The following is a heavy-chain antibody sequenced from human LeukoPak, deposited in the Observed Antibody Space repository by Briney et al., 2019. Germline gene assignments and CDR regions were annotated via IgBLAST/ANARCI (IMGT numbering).Heavy chain of an antibody. D-gene: IGHD1-14*01. CDR2: IHRSGSP. J-gene: IGHJ4*02. CDR3: AREILVGFNPGAY. V-gene: IGHV4-4*02. CDR1: LDSTTSNF. Sequence: PSETLSLTCTVSLDSTTSNFWSWVRQPPGKGLEWIGEIHRSGSPNYNPSLQSRVTVSIDRSRNQIVLELSSVTAADTAVYYCAREILVGFNPGAYWGQGILVTVSS.